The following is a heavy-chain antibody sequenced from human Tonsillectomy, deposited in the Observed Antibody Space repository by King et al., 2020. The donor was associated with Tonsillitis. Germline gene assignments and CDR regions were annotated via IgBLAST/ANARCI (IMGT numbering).Heavy chain of an antibody. J-gene: IGHJ4*02. CDR1: GFTFSNFG. V-gene: IGHV3-30*18. D-gene: IGHD6-19*01. Sequence: VQLVESGGGVVQPGRSLRLSCAASGFTFSNFGMRWVRQAPGKGLEWVALVSYDGSDKYYADSVKGRFTISRDNSKNTLYLQMNSLRAEDTAVYYCTKDGEQQWLDYYFDYWGQGTLVTVSS. CDR2: VSYDGSDK. CDR3: TKDGEQQWLDYYFDY.